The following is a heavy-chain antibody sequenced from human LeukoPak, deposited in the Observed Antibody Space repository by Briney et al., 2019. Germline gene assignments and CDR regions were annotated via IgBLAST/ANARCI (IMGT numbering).Heavy chain of an antibody. CDR3: ARVKASCTSWTFDQ. V-gene: IGHV4-4*07. CDR2: IYSSGST. Sequence: PSETLSLTCSVSGGSTNSYYWSWIRQSGGKGLEWIGRIYSSGSTVYNLSLNSRLTMSIDTSKNQFSLTLKSVTATDTAVYYCARVKASCTSWTFDQWGQGALVTVSS. J-gene: IGHJ4*02. CDR1: GGSTNSYY. D-gene: IGHD2-2*01.